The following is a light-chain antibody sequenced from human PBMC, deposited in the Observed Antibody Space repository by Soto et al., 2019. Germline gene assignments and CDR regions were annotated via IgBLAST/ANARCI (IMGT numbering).Light chain of an antibody. J-gene: IGKJ2*02. Sequence: EIVLTQSPGTLSLSPGQRPTLSCRASQSVSSTYLAWYQQKPGQAPRLLIYGASSRATGIPDRFSGSGSGTDFTLTISRLEPEDFAMYYCQQYGNSPRTFGQGTKLEIK. CDR1: QSVSSTY. V-gene: IGKV3-20*01. CDR3: QQYGNSPRT. CDR2: GAS.